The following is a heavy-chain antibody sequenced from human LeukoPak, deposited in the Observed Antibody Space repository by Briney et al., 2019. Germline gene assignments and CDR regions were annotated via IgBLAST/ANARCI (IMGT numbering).Heavy chain of an antibody. Sequence: PSATLSLTCTVSGGYIRSYYWSSLRQPPGKGLEWIWYSDYSGGSHYTSSLKVRVSISVDTSKNQFSLKLRSVTAADTAVYYCARVGSYAFDIWGQGTMVTVSS. CDR3: ARVGSYAFDI. CDR1: GGYIRSYY. CDR2: SDYSGGS. V-gene: IGHV4-59*01. J-gene: IGHJ3*02.